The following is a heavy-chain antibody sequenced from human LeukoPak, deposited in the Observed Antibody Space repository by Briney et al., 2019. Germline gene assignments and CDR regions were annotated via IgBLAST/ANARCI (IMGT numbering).Heavy chain of an antibody. CDR3: AGDTNRWCSDV. Sequence: PGGSLRLSFSASGLTFWYDTRDGVRRARGKVLEWVASIGGTRNYVYYADSVNRRFPMSRDNAENSLYMQMNSLRAEDTAVNLCAGDTNRWCSDVWGKGTTVTVSS. J-gene: IGHJ6*01. V-gene: IGHV3-21*01. CDR2: IGGTRNYV. CDR1: GLTFWYDT. D-gene: IGHD2-8*01.